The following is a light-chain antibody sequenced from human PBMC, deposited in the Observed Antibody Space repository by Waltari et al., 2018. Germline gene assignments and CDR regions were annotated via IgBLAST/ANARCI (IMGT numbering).Light chain of an antibody. CDR3: QQYNNWPPLFT. CDR1: QSVTTN. Sequence: EIVMTQSPATLSVSPGERATLSCRASQSVTTNLAWYQQKPGQAPRLLIYGASTRATGIPARFSGSGSGTEFTLTISGTQSGDFAIYYCQQYNNWPPLFTFGPGTRVDSK. CDR2: GAS. V-gene: IGKV3-15*01. J-gene: IGKJ3*01.